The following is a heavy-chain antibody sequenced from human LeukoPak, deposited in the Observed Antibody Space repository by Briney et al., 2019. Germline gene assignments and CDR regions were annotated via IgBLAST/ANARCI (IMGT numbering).Heavy chain of an antibody. D-gene: IGHD4-23*01. CDR1: GFTFSDYY. V-gene: IGHV3-11*01. CDR2: ISSSGSTI. Sequence: GGSLRLSCAASGFTFSDYYMSWIRQAPGKGLEWVSYISSSGSTIYYADSVKGRFTFSRDNAKNSLYLQMNSLRAEDTAVYHCARASPTVGNWFDPWGQGTLVTVSS. CDR3: ARASPTVGNWFDP. J-gene: IGHJ5*02.